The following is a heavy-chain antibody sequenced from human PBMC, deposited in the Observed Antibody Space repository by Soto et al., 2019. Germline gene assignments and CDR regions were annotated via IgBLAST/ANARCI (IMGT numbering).Heavy chain of an antibody. Sequence: GGSLRLSCAASGFTFSSYSMNWVRQAPGKGLEWVSSISSSSSYIYYADSVKGRFTISRDNAKNSLYLQINSLRAEDTAVYYCAREPFRIAVAGTYFDYWGQGTLVTVSS. J-gene: IGHJ4*02. D-gene: IGHD6-19*01. CDR2: ISSSSSYI. CDR1: GFTFSSYS. CDR3: AREPFRIAVAGTYFDY. V-gene: IGHV3-21*01.